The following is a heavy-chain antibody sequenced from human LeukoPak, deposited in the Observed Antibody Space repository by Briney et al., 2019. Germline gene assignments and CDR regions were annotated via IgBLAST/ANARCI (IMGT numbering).Heavy chain of an antibody. CDR1: GYTFTGYY. CDR3: ARDVGSGWLYFDY. V-gene: IGHV1-2*02. CDR2: INPNSGGT. Sequence: ASVKVSCKASGYTFTGYYMHWVRQAPGQGLEWMGWINPNSGGTNYAQKFQGRVTMTRDTSISTVYMELSRLRSDDTAVYYCARDVGSGWLYFDYWGQGTLVTVSS. J-gene: IGHJ4*02. D-gene: IGHD6-19*01.